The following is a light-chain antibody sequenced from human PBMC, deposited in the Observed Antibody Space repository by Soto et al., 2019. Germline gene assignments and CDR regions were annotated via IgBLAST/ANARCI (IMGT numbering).Light chain of an antibody. V-gene: IGKV3-11*01. Sequence: EIVLTQSPATLSLSPAERATLSCSPSRSVGHNLAWYQNKPGQGPGLLTLAASTRATVIPARFSGSGSGTDFTLTISSLEPEDFAAYYCQQHADWLLTFGGGTKVDSK. CDR1: RSVGHN. CDR3: QQHADWLLT. J-gene: IGKJ4*01. CDR2: AAS.